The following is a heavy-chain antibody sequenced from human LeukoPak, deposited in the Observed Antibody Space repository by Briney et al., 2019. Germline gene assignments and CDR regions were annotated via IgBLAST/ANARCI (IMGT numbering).Heavy chain of an antibody. CDR1: GYTFTSYD. CDR3: ARSPWIQLGRRPLDP. J-gene: IGHJ5*02. D-gene: IGHD5-18*01. V-gene: IGHV1-8*01. CDR2: MNPNSGNT. Sequence: ASVTVSCKASGYTFTSYDINWVRQATGQGLEWMGWMNPNSGNTGYAQKFQGRVTMTRNTSISTAYMELSSLRSEDTAVYYCARSPWIQLGRRPLDPWGQGTLVTVSS.